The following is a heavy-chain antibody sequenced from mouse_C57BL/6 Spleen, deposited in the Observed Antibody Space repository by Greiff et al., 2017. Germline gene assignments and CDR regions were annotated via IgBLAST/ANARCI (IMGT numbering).Heavy chain of an antibody. CDR1: GFTFSSYG. CDR2: ISSGGSYT. D-gene: IGHD1-1*01. Sequence: EVNVVESGGDLVKPGGSLKLSCAASGFTFSSYGMSWVRQTPDKRLEWVATISSGGSYTYYPDSVKGRFTISRDNAKNTLYLQMSSLKSEDTAMYYCARHRPSTTVVFDYWGQGTTLTVSS. J-gene: IGHJ2*01. CDR3: ARHRPSTTVVFDY. V-gene: IGHV5-6*01.